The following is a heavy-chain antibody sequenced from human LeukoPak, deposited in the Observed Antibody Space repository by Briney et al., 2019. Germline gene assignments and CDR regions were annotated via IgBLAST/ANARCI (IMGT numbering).Heavy chain of an antibody. CDR1: GFTFSSYA. D-gene: IGHD3-16*01. J-gene: IGHJ4*02. V-gene: IGHV3-64D*09. CDR3: GKDLVLGGGVDY. Sequence: PGGSLRLSCSASGFTFSSYAMHWVRQAPGKGLEYVSAISSNGGSTYYAHSVKGRFTISRDNSKNTLYLQMSSLRAEDTAVYYWGKDLVLGGGVDYWGQGTLVTVSS. CDR2: ISSNGGST.